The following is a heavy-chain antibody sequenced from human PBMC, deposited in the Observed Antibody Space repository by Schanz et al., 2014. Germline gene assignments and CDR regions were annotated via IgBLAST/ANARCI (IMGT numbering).Heavy chain of an antibody. D-gene: IGHD4-4*01. CDR1: GFTFSASA. J-gene: IGHJ5*02. CDR3: ASYDNSGPYYLNH. Sequence: EVQLLESGGTLVQPGGSLRLSCVGSGFTFSASAIHWVRQASGKGLEWVGRVRTKDNHYATSYGASVSGRFTISRDDSKNTAYLQMNSLRTGDTAMYYCASYDNSGPYYLNHWGRGTLVTVSS. CDR2: VRTKDNHYAT. V-gene: IGHV3-73*01.